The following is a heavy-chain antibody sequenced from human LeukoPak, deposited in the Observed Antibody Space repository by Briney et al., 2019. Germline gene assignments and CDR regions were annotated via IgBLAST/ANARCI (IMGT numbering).Heavy chain of an antibody. D-gene: IGHD2-8*01. Sequence: ASVKVSCKASGYTFTSYGISWVRQAPGQGLEWMGWISAYDGNTNYAQKLQGGVTMTTDTSTSTAYMELSSLRSEDTAVYYCARGGGYCTNGVCPNWFDPWGQGTLVTISS. V-gene: IGHV1-18*01. J-gene: IGHJ5*02. CDR1: GYTFTSYG. CDR2: ISAYDGNT. CDR3: ARGGGYCTNGVCPNWFDP.